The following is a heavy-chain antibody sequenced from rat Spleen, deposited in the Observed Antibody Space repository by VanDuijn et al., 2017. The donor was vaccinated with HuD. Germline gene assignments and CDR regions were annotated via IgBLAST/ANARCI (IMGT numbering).Heavy chain of an antibody. CDR1: GFTFSDFG. J-gene: IGHJ3*01. CDR2: ISYGDSSGHSST. D-gene: IGHD1-1*01. V-gene: IGHV5-29*01. Sequence: EVQLVESGGGLVQPGRSLKLSCAASGFTFSDFGMAWVRQAPTKGLEWVATISYGDSSGHSSTYYRDSVKGRFTISRDNAKSTLYLQMDSLRSEDTAIYYCVRPAGTVVPNWFVYWGQGTLVTVSS. CDR3: VRPAGTVVPNWFVY.